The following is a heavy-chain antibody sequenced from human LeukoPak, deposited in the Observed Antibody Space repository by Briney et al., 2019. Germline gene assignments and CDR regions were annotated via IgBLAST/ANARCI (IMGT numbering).Heavy chain of an antibody. CDR3: TSRSLQGWFGDNIDY. J-gene: IGHJ4*02. D-gene: IGHD3-10*01. CDR1: GFTFSSYG. CDR2: IRYDGSNK. V-gene: IGHV3-30*02. Sequence: PGGSLRLSCAASGFTFSSYGMHWVRQAPGKGLEWVAFIRYDGSNKYYADSVKGRFTISRDNSKNTLYLQMNSLRAEDTAVYYCTSRSLQGWFGDNIDYWGQGTLVTVSS.